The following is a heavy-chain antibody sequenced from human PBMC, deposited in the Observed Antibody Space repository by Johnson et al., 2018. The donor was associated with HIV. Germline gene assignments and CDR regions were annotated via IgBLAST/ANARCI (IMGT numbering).Heavy chain of an antibody. Sequence: VQLVESGGGFVKPGGSLRLSCAASGFTFDDYGMSWVRQAPGKGLEWVSGINWNGGSTGYADSVKGRFTISRDNAKKSLYLQMNSLRAEDTAVYYCARDGSNFGAFDIWGQGTMVTVSS. CDR1: GFTFDDYG. D-gene: IGHD1-1*01. V-gene: IGHV3-20*04. CDR3: ARDGSNFGAFDI. J-gene: IGHJ3*02. CDR2: INWNGGST.